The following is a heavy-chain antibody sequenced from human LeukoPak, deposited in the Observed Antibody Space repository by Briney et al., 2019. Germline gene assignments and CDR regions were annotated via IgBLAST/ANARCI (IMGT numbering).Heavy chain of an antibody. CDR1: GYIFTSYG. V-gene: IGHV1-18*01. J-gene: IGHJ5*02. CDR2: ISAYNGNT. CDR3: ARGSYYYGSGSPSHNWFDP. D-gene: IGHD3-10*01. Sequence: ASVKVSCKASGYIFTSYGISWVRQAPGQGLEWMGWISAYNGNTNYAQKLQGRVTMTTDTSTSTAYMELSSLRSEDTAVYYCARGSYYYGSGSPSHNWFDPWGQGTLVTVSS.